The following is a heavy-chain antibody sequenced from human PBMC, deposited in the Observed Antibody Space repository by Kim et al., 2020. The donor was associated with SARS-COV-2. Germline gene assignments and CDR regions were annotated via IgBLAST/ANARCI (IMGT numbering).Heavy chain of an antibody. D-gene: IGHD5-12*01. Sequence: SETLSLTCAVYGGSFSGYYWSWIRQPPGKGLEWIGEINHSGSTNYNPSLKSRVTISVDTSKNQFSLKLSSVTAADTAVYYCARGGGIGWLRLISYGMDVWGQGTTVTVSS. V-gene: IGHV4-34*01. CDR3: ARGGGIGWLRLISYGMDV. CDR1: GGSFSGYY. CDR2: INHSGST. J-gene: IGHJ6*02.